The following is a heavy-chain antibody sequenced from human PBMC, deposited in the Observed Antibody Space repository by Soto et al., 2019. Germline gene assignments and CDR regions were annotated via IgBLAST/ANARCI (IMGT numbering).Heavy chain of an antibody. J-gene: IGHJ4*02. CDR1: GYTFTSYA. V-gene: IGHV1-3*01. CDR3: ATPIVAFY. D-gene: IGHD5-12*01. Sequence: ASVKVSCKASGYTFTSYAIHWVRQAPGQRLEWMGWINAGNGNTKYSQKFQGRVIITRDTSAGTAYMELRSLRPEDTAVYYCATPIVAFYWGQGTLVTVSS. CDR2: INAGNGNT.